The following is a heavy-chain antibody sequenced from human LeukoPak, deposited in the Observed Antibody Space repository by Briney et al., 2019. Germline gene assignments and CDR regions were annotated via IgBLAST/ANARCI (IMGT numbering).Heavy chain of an antibody. D-gene: IGHD3-22*01. Sequence: GGSLRLSCAASRFTFNTFGMHWVRQAPGKGLEWVAVISSDGSNKYYADSVKGRFTISRDNSKDTLYLQMSSLTIEDTAVYYCRAATKYLDYYYVCWGQGTLVTVSS. CDR2: ISSDGSNK. J-gene: IGHJ4*02. CDR1: RFTFNTFG. CDR3: RAATKYLDYYYVC. V-gene: IGHV3-30*03.